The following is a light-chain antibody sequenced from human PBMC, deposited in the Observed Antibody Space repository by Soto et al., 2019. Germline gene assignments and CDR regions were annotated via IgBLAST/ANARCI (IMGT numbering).Light chain of an antibody. CDR3: QQSYSTTYT. Sequence: DIQMTQSPSSLSASVGDRVTITCRASQSISSYLNWYQQKPGKAPKLLIYAASSLQSGVTSRFSGSGSGTAFTLTISSLQPEDFSTYYCQQSYSTTYTLGQGPKLEIK. V-gene: IGKV1-39*01. CDR1: QSISSY. J-gene: IGKJ2*01. CDR2: AAS.